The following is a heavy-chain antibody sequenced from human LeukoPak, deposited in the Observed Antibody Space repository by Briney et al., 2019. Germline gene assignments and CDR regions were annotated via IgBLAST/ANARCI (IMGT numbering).Heavy chain of an antibody. V-gene: IGHV3-49*03. D-gene: IGHD3-9*01. CDR3: TREIRYFDWFQADY. CDR1: GFTFGDHS. CDR2: IRCKAYGGTA. J-gene: IGHJ4*02. Sequence: HAGGSLRLSCTASGFTFGDHSVSWFRRAPGKGLEWVGFIRCKAYGGTAEYAASVKGRFTISRDDSKSVAYLQMDSLKTEDTAVYYCTREIRYFDWFQADYWGQGTLATVSS.